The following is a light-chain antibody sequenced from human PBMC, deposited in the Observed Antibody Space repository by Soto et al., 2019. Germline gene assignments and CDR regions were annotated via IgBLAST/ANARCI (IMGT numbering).Light chain of an antibody. Sequence: QSVLTQPASVSGSPGQSVTISCTGTSSDVGGYNFVSWYQQHPDKAPKLMIYEVTNRPSGVSIRFSGSKSGNTASLTISGLQAEDDADYYCGSYTSSFTLVFGVGTKLTVL. V-gene: IGLV2-14*01. CDR3: GSYTSSFTLV. CDR1: SSDVGGYNF. J-gene: IGLJ3*02. CDR2: EVT.